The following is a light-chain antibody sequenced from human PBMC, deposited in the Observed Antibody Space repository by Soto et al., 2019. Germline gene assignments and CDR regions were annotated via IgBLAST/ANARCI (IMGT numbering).Light chain of an antibody. Sequence: DIVLTQSPATLSVSPGERATLSCRSSQSVSGDLAWYHHKPGQAPRPLIYDASTRALDTPARFAGSGAGTECTLTISSLQSEDVAVYFCQQYNNWPITLGQGTRLEIK. V-gene: IGKV3-15*01. CDR3: QQYNNWPIT. CDR1: QSVSGD. CDR2: DAS. J-gene: IGKJ5*01.